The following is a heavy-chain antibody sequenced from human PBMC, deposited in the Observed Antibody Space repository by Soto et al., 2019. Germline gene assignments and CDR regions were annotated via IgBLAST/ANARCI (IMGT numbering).Heavy chain of an antibody. CDR1: GYTFTSYY. Sequence: VKVSCKASGYTFTSYYMHWVRQAPGQGLEWMGIINPSGGSTSYAQKFQGRVTMTRDTSTSTVYMELSSLRSEDTAVYYCARGDFWSGYPSSGMDVWGQGTTVTVSS. J-gene: IGHJ6*02. CDR3: ARGDFWSGYPSSGMDV. D-gene: IGHD3-3*01. V-gene: IGHV1-46*01. CDR2: INPSGGST.